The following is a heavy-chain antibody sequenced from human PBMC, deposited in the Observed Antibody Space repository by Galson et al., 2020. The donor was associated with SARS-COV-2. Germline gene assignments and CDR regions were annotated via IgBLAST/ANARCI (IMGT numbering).Heavy chain of an antibody. CDR1: GDSINTKSYY. D-gene: IGHD2-2*01. V-gene: IGHV4-39*01. Sequence: SETLSLTCSVSGDSINTKSYYWAWIRQSPGKGLEWIGNIYHRGTAYYNPSLKSRATISIDTSINRFSLRLTSVTASDTAIYYCARQSMKIVVVPSATITGWFDPWGLGTLVTVSS. J-gene: IGHJ5*02. CDR2: IYHRGTA. CDR3: ARQSMKIVVVPSATITGWFDP.